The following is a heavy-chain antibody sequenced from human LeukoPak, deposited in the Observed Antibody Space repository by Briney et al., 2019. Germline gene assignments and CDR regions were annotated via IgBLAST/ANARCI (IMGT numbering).Heavy chain of an antibody. CDR1: GFTVSSNY. CDR3: ARDLVVAGLVP. D-gene: IGHD3-22*01. CDR2: IYSGGRI. V-gene: IGHV3-66*01. Sequence: PGGSLRLSCAASGFTVSSNYMHWVRQAPGKGLEWVSVIYSGGRIYYAESVKGRFTISRDSSTNTLFLQMNSLRAEDTAIYYCARDLVVAGLVPWGQGTLVLVSS. J-gene: IGHJ5*02.